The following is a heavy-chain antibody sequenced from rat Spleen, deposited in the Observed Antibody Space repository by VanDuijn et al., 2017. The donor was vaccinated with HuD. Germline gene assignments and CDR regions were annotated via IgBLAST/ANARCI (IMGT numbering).Heavy chain of an antibody. D-gene: IGHD5-1*01. CDR1: GFTFSDYY. CDR3: ARQVGDY. Sequence: EVQLVESDGGLVQPGRSLKLSCAASGFTFSDYYMAWVRQAPTKGLEWVATISYDGSSTYYRDSVKGRFTISRDNAKSTLYLQMDSLRSEDTATYYCARQVGDYWGQGVMVTVSS. V-gene: IGHV5-29*01. CDR2: ISYDGSST. J-gene: IGHJ2*01.